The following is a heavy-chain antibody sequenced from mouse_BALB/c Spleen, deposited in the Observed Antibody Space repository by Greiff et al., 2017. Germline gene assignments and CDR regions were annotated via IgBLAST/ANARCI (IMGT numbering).Heavy chain of an antibody. Sequence: VQLQESGAELVRPGASVTLSCKASGYTFTDYEMHWVKQTPVHGLEWIGAIDPETGGTAYNQKFKGKATLTADKSSSTAYMELRSLTSEDSAVYYCTREGLFAYWGQGTLVTVSA. CDR2: IDPETGGT. CDR3: TREGLFAY. J-gene: IGHJ3*01. CDR1: GYTFTDYE. V-gene: IGHV1-15*01. D-gene: IGHD3-3*01.